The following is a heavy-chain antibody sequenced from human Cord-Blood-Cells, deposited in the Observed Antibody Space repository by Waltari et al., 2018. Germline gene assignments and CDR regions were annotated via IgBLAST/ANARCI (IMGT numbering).Heavy chain of an antibody. CDR1: GFTFSSYG. CDR3: AKDSGY. Sequence: QVRLVESGGGVVQPGRSLRLSCAASGFTFSSYGLHWVRQAPGKRLGWVEVITYDGSNKYYANSVKGRFTISRDNSKNTLDLQMNSLRAEDTAVYYCAKDSGYWGHGTLVTVSS. CDR2: ITYDGSNK. V-gene: IGHV3-30*18. J-gene: IGHJ4*01. D-gene: IGHD6-25*01.